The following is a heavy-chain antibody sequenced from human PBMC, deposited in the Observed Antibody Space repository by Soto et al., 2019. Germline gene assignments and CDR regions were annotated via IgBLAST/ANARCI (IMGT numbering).Heavy chain of an antibody. J-gene: IGHJ4*02. CDR2: ISAYNGNT. Sequence: HVQLVQSGPEVKKPGASVKVSCRASGYTFTTYGITWVRQAPGQGLEWMGWISAYNGNTNFAQKFQGRVTMTTDTSXITAYMELRSLRSDDTAVYYCARDGSGEQWLTQLAYWGQGTLVTVSS. V-gene: IGHV1-18*04. D-gene: IGHD6-19*01. CDR1: GYTFTTYG. CDR3: ARDGSGEQWLTQLAY.